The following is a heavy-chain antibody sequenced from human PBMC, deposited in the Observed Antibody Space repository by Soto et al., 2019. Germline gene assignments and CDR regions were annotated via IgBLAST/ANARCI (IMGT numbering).Heavy chain of an antibody. Sequence: SETLSLTCIVYGESISSSSYYWGWIRQPPGKGLEWIGSIYYSGRTYYNPSFKSRVTISIDTSKNQFSLKLSSVTATDTAVYYCARQRTTVVTQAYFDHWGQGALVTVSS. V-gene: IGHV4-39*01. J-gene: IGHJ4*02. CDR1: GESISSSSYY. D-gene: IGHD2-21*02. CDR2: IYYSGRT. CDR3: ARQRTTVVTQAYFDH.